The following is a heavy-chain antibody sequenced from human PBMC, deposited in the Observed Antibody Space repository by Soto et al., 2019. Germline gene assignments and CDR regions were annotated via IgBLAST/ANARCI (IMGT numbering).Heavy chain of an antibody. V-gene: IGHV4-39*01. CDR2: IYYSGST. J-gene: IGHJ5*02. Sequence: QLQLQESGPGLVKPSETLSLTCTVSGGSISSSSYYWGWIRQPPGKGLEWIGSIYYSGSTYYNPSLKSRVTISVDTSKHQFSLKLSSVTAADTAVYYCARHMGPGGRRGYSYGYTGWADNWFDPWGQGTLVTVSS. CDR3: ARHMGPGGRRGYSYGYTGWADNWFDP. CDR1: GGSISSSSYY. D-gene: IGHD5-18*01.